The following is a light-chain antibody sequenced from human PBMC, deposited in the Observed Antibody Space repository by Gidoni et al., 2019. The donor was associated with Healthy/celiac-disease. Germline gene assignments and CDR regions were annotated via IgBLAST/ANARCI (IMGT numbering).Light chain of an antibody. V-gene: IGLV2-14*03. CDR1: SSDVGGDTY. CDR3: SSYTSSSTWV. Sequence: QSALPQPASVSGSPGQSLTISCTGTSSDVGGDTYVSWYQQHPGKAPKLMIYDVSNRPSGVSNRFSGSKSGNTASLTISGLQAEDEADYYCSSYTSSSTWVFGGGTKLTVL. J-gene: IGLJ3*02. CDR2: DVS.